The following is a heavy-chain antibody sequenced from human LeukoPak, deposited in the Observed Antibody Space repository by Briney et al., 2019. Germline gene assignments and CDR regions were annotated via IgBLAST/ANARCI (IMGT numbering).Heavy chain of an antibody. J-gene: IGHJ4*02. D-gene: IGHD3-22*01. V-gene: IGHV4-39*07. CDR1: GGSISSSSYY. CDR2: IYYSGST. CDR3: ARGATGYHYD. Sequence: ASETLSLTCTVSGGSISSSSYYWGWIRQPPGKGLEWIGSIYYSGSTYYNPSLKSRVTISVDTSKNQFSLKLSSVTAADTAVYYCARGATGYHYDWGQGTLVTVSS.